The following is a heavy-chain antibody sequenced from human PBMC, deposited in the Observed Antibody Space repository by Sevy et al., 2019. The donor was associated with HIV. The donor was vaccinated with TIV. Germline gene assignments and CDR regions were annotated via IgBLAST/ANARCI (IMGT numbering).Heavy chain of an antibody. CDR1: GYTFTTYR. CDR2: ISPHNGDT. J-gene: IGHJ4*02. CDR3: ARAFCSGGRCYSLAY. V-gene: IGHV1-18*04. Sequence: ASVKVSCKASGYTFTTYRITWVRQAPGQGLEWMGWISPHNGDTNYAQKDRGRVTMTTDTSTSTAYMELRSLRSDDTAVYYCARAFCSGGRCYSLAYWGQGPLVTVSP. D-gene: IGHD2-15*01.